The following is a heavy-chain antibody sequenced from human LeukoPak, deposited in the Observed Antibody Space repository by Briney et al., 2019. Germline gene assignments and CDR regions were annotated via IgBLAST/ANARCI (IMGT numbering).Heavy chain of an antibody. CDR3: ARVVLVRGVTYNWFDP. J-gene: IGHJ5*02. D-gene: IGHD3-10*01. CDR2: IIPIFGTA. V-gene: IGHV1-69*13. Sequence: SVKVSCKASGGTFSSYAISWVRQAPGQGLEWMGGIIPIFGTANYAQKFQGRVTITADESTSTAYMELSSLRSEDTAVYYCARVVLVRGVTYNWFDPWGQGTLVTVST. CDR1: GGTFSSYA.